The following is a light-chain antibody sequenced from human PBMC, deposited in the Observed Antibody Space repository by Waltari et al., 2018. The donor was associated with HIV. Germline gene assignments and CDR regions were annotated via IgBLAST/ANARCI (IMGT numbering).Light chain of an antibody. CDR1: SGINVGAYW. Sequence: QAVLTQPPSLSASPGASASLTCTLRSGINVGAYWIYWYQQKPGSPPQFLLRSKSDSDKYQGSVVPSRFSGSKDASVNAGILFISGLQSEDEADYYCMIWHSDTVIIGGGTKLTVL. V-gene: IGLV5-45*01. CDR2: SKSDSDK. CDR3: MIWHSDTVI. J-gene: IGLJ2*01.